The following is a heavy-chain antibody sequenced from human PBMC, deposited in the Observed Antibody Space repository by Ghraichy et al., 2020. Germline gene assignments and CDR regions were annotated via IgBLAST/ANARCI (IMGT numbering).Heavy chain of an antibody. D-gene: IGHD3-3*01. CDR3: ATGLTIVGVVTPLDY. CDR2: FDREDGKR. V-gene: IGHV1-24*01. Sequence: ASVKVSCKVSGYTLTELSMQWVRQSPGKGLEWMGGFDREDGKRIYAQKFQGRVTMTEDTSTDTAYMELSSLRSEDTAVYYCATGLTIVGVVTPLDYWGQGPLFPVSP. J-gene: IGHJ4*02. CDR1: GYTLTELS.